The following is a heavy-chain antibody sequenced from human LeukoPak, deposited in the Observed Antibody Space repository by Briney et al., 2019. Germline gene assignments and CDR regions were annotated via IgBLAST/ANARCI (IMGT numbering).Heavy chain of an antibody. J-gene: IGHJ4*02. V-gene: IGHV1-8*01. CDR1: GYTFTSYD. CDR2: MNPNSGNT. D-gene: IGHD3-3*01. Sequence: ASVKVSCKASGYTFTSYDINWVRQATGQGLEWMGWMNPNSGNTGYAQKFQGRVTMTRNTSISTAYMELSSLRSDDTAVYYCARGQRITIFGVVIGWVYWGQGTLVTVSS. CDR3: ARGQRITIFGVVIGWVY.